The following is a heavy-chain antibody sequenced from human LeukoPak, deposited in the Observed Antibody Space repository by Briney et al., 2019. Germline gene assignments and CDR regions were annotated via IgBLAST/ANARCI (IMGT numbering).Heavy chain of an antibody. Sequence: ASVKVSCKASGYTFTSYDINWVRQATGQGLEWMGWMNPNSGNTGYAQKFQGRVTITADESTSTAYMELSSLRSEDTAVYYCASRVPGRQFDYWGQGTLVTVSS. J-gene: IGHJ4*02. CDR1: GYTFTSYD. CDR2: MNPNSGNT. V-gene: IGHV1-8*03. CDR3: ASRVPGRQFDY. D-gene: IGHD2-2*01.